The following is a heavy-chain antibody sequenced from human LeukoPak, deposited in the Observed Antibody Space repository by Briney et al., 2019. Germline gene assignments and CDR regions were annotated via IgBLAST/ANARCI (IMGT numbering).Heavy chain of an antibody. CDR2: IYYSGSP. CDR1: GDSISSSSYY. CDR3: ARHISGFDP. V-gene: IGHV4-39*01. D-gene: IGHD3-10*01. J-gene: IGHJ5*02. Sequence: KPSETLSLTCTVSGDSISSSSYYWGWIRQPPGKGLEWIGSIYYSGSPYYNPSLKSRVTISVDTSKNQFSPKLSSVTAADTAVYYCARHISGFDPWGQGTLVTVSS.